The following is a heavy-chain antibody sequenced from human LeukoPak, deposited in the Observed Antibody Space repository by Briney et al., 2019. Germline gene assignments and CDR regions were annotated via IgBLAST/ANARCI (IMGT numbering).Heavy chain of an antibody. D-gene: IGHD3-16*02. CDR3: ARLGAQYYDYVWGSYRPLALDY. CDR2: ISSSGSTI. CDR1: GFTFSSYE. J-gene: IGHJ4*02. Sequence: PGGSLRLSCAASGFTFSSYEMNWVRQAPGKGLEWGSYISSSGSTIYYADSVKGRFTISRDNAKNSLYLQMNSLRAEDTAVYYCARLGAQYYDYVWGSYRPLALDYWGQGTLVTVSS. V-gene: IGHV3-48*03.